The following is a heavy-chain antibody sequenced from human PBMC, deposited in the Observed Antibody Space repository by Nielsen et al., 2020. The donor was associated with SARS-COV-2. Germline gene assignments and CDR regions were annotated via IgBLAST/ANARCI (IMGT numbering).Heavy chain of an antibody. CDR1: GFTFSSYA. J-gene: IGHJ4*02. CDR2: ISGGGGST. Sequence: GGSLRLSCAASGFTFSSYAMSWVRQAPGKGLEWVSAISGGGGSTYYADSVKGRFTISRDNSKNTLYLQMNSLRAEDTAVYYCAKEISGQDIVVVPAALFDYWGQGTLVTVSS. V-gene: IGHV3-23*01. CDR3: AKEISGQDIVVVPAALFDY. D-gene: IGHD2-2*01.